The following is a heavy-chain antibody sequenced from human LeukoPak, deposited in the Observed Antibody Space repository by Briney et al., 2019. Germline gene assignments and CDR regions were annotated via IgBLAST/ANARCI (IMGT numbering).Heavy chain of an antibody. J-gene: IGHJ4*02. CDR2: ISASGGST. V-gene: IGHV3-23*01. Sequence: PGGSLRLSCAASGFTFSSSAMSWVRQVPGKGLEWVSGISASGGSTSYADSVRGRFTISRDNSKNTLYVQMNSLRDEDTAVYYCSTDGSLYHASNDYWGQGTMVTVSS. CDR1: GFTFSSSA. D-gene: IGHD6-13*01. CDR3: STDGSLYHASNDY.